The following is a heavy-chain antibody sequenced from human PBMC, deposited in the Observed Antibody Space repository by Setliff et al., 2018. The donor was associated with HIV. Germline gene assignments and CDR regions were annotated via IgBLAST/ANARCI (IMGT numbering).Heavy chain of an antibody. CDR2: IGSLGDK. V-gene: IGHV3-11*05. Sequence: GGSLRLSCVGSGFTFNDYHISWIRQAPGKGLEWISYIGSLGDKEYADSVKGRFTISRDNARKSVYLQIDSLRAEGTAVYYCARVNSGGYNYKSFFDYWGQGTLVTVSS. D-gene: IGHD5-12*01. J-gene: IGHJ4*02. CDR3: ARVNSGGYNYKSFFDY. CDR1: GFTFNDYH.